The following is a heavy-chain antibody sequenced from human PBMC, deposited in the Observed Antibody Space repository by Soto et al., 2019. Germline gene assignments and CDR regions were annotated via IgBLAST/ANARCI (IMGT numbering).Heavy chain of an antibody. CDR2: ISSSSSTI. CDR1: GFTFSSYS. D-gene: IGHD2-2*01. V-gene: IGHV3-48*01. CDR3: ARGPSAVCFDY. J-gene: IGHJ4*02. Sequence: GGSLRLSCAASGFTFSSYSMNWVRQAPGKGLEWVSYISSSSSTIYYADSVKGRFTISRDNAKNSLYLQMNSQRAEDTAVYYCARGPSAVCFDYWGQGTLVTVSS.